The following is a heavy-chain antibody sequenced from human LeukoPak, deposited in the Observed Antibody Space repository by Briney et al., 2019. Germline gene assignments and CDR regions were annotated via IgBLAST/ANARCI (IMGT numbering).Heavy chain of an antibody. Sequence: PGRSLRLSCAASGFTFNRYAMHWVRQAPGKGLEWVAVISYDGSNKYYADSVKGRFTISRDNSKNTLYLQMNSLRAEDMAVYYCAREEWYYFDYWGQGTLVTVSS. CDR2: ISYDGSNK. CDR3: AREEWYYFDY. J-gene: IGHJ4*02. CDR1: GFTFNRYA. D-gene: IGHD3-3*01. V-gene: IGHV3-30-3*01.